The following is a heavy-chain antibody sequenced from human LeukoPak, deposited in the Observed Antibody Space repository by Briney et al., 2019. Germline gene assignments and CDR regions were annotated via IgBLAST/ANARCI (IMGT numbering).Heavy chain of an antibody. Sequence: GASVKVSCKASGGTFSSYAISWVRQAPGQGLEWMGGIIPIFGTANYAQKFQGRVTITADKSTSTAYMELSSLRSEDTAVYYCARGGYYGSGSYRHYDAFDIWGQGTMVTVSS. CDR1: GGTFSSYA. CDR2: IIPIFGTA. V-gene: IGHV1-69*06. CDR3: ARGGYYGSGSYRHYDAFDI. J-gene: IGHJ3*02. D-gene: IGHD3-10*01.